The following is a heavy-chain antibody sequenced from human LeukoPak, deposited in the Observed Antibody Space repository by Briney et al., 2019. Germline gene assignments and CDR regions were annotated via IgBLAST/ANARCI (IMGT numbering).Heavy chain of an antibody. D-gene: IGHD5-12*01. CDR3: ARSPIVATIYWFDP. CDR2: INHSGST. CDR1: GGSFSGYY. J-gene: IGHJ5*02. Sequence: SETLSLTCAVYGGSFSGYYWSWIRQPPGKGLEWIGEINHSGSTNYNPSLKSRVTISVDTSKNQFSLKLSSVTAADTAVYYCARSPIVATIYWFDPWGQGTLVTVSS. V-gene: IGHV4-34*01.